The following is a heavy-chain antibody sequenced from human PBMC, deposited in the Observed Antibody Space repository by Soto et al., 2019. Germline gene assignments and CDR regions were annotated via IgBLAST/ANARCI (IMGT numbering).Heavy chain of an antibody. D-gene: IGHD2-21*01. Sequence: QVQLVQAGGEVKRPGSSVRVSCKASADTFSSYAISWVRQAPGQGLDWMGGIIPFFNTPNYAQKFQGRVTITAYESTSTAYMDLSSLRSEDTAMYYCAAESAYGGNPLAFLYWGQGTLVTVSS. CDR3: AAESAYGGNPLAFLY. CDR2: IIPFFNTP. V-gene: IGHV1-69*01. J-gene: IGHJ4*02. CDR1: ADTFSSYA.